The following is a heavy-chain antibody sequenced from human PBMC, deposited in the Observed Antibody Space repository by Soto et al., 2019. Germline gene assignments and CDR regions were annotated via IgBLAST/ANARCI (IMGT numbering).Heavy chain of an antibody. V-gene: IGHV3-30-3*01. CDR2: ISYDGSNK. D-gene: IGHD5-12*01. CDR1: GFTFSSYA. CDR3: ARGVTLEMATIRYYYYGMDV. J-gene: IGHJ6*01. Sequence: QVQLVESGGGVVQPGRSLRLSCAASGFTFSSYAMHWVRQAPGKGLEWVAVISYDGSNKYYADSVKGRFTISRDNSKNTLYLQMNSLRAEDTAVYYCARGVTLEMATIRYYYYGMDVW.